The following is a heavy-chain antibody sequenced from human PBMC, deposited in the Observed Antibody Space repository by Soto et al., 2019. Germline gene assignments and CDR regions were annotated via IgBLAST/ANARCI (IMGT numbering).Heavy chain of an antibody. J-gene: IGHJ4*02. CDR2: ISSSSSYI. CDR3: ARRGYSYENYFDY. CDR1: GFTFSSYS. D-gene: IGHD5-18*01. V-gene: IGHV3-21*01. Sequence: GSLRLSCAASGFTFSSYSMNWVRQAPGKGLEWVSSISSSSSYIYYADSVKGRFTISRDNAKNSLYLQMNSLRAEDTAVYYCARRGYSYENYFDYWGQGTLVTVSS.